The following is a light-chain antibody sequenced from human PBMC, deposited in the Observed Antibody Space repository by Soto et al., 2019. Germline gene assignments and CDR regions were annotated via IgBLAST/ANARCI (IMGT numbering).Light chain of an antibody. CDR2: DNH. V-gene: IGLV1-44*01. CDR3: AAWDVSLKGFV. J-gene: IGLJ1*01. Sequence: QSELTQPPSASGTPGRRVAFACSGSSSNIGINTVNWYRQLPGTAPQLLISDNHRRPSGVPDRFSGSKSGTSASLAISGLQSEDEATYFCAAWDVSLKGFVFGTGTKVTVL. CDR1: SSNIGINT.